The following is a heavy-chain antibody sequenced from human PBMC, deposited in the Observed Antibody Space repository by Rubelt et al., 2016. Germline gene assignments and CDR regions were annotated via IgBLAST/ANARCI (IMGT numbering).Heavy chain of an antibody. CDR1: GGSISISSYY. CDR3: ARHRDYFGSGTYYKAFDY. CDR2: IYYSGST. D-gene: IGHD3-10*01. V-gene: IGHV4-39*01. Sequence: QLQLQESGPGLVKPSETLSLTCTVSGGSISISSYYWGWIRQPPGKGLEWIGSIYYSGSTYFTPSLKSRGTISVDTSKNQFSLKLSSVTAADTALYYCARHRDYFGSGTYYKAFDYWGQGTLVTVSS. J-gene: IGHJ4*02.